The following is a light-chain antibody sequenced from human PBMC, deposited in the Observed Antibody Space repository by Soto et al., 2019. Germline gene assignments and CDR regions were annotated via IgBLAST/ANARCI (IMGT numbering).Light chain of an antibody. CDR1: SSNIGGNT. CDR2: SNN. CDR3: AAWDDSPNGYV. Sequence: QSVLTHPPSASGTPGQTVTISCSGSSSNIGGNTVNWYQHLPGTAPKLLIYSNNQRPSGVPDRFSGSKSGTSASLAISGLQSEDEADYYCAAWDDSPNGYVFGTGTKLTVL. J-gene: IGLJ1*01. V-gene: IGLV1-44*01.